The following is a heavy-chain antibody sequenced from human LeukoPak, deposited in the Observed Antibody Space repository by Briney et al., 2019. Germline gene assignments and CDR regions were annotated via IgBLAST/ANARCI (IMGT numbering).Heavy chain of an antibody. V-gene: IGHV4-39*01. CDR2: IYYSGST. CDR1: GGSISSSSYY. CDR3: AGKWIQLRLNYYYGMDV. Sequence: SETLSLTCTVSGGSISSSSYYWGWIRQPPGKGLEWIVSIYYSGSTYYNPSLKSRVTIFVDTSKNQFSLKLSSVTAADTAVYYCAGKWIQLRLNYYYGMDVWGQGTTVTVSS. D-gene: IGHD5-18*01. J-gene: IGHJ6*02.